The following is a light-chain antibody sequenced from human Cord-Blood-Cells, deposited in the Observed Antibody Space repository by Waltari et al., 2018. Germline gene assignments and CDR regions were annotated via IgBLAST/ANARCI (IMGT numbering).Light chain of an antibody. V-gene: IGKV1-39*01. CDR2: AAS. Sequence: DIQMTQSPSSLSASVVDRVPITCRASQSLSSYLNWYQQKPGKAPKLLIYAASSLQSGVPSRFSGSGSGTDFTLTISSLQPEDFATYYCQQSYSTPYTFGQGTKLEIK. J-gene: IGKJ2*01. CDR1: QSLSSY. CDR3: QQSYSTPYT.